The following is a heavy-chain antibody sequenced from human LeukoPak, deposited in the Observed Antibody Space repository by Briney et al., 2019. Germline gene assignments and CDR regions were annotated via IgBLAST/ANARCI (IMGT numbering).Heavy chain of an antibody. V-gene: IGHV3-23*01. CDR1: GFTFSSYD. CDR2: VSGTGGST. CDR3: AKDASSGTYFDY. J-gene: IGHJ4*02. Sequence: GGSLRLSCAASGFTFSSYDMSWVRQAPGKGLEWVSAVSGTGGSTYYADSVKGRFTIPRDNSKNTLYLEMNSLRGEDTAVYYCAKDASSGTYFDYWGQGTPVTVSP. D-gene: IGHD1-26*01.